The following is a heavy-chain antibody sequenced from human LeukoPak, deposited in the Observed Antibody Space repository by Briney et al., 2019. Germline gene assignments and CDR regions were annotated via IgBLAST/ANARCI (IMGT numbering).Heavy chain of an antibody. Sequence: SETLSLTCAVYGGSFSGYHWSWIRQPPGKGLEWIGEINHSGSTNYNPSLKSRVTISVDTSKNQFSLKLSSVTAADTAVYYCARAIVVVPAAISWFDPWGQGTLVTVSS. CDR1: GGSFSGYH. CDR2: INHSGST. J-gene: IGHJ5*02. V-gene: IGHV4-34*01. CDR3: ARAIVVVPAAISWFDP. D-gene: IGHD2-2*01.